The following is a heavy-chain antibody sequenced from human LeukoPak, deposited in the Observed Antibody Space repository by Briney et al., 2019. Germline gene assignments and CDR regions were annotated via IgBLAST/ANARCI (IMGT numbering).Heavy chain of an antibody. V-gene: IGHV4-59*12. CDR3: AREEVPHGFDI. CDR1: GGSFSSYY. Sequence: PSETLSLTCTVSGGSFSSYYWNWIRQPPGKGLELIGYIYYSGSTNYNPSLKSRVAISVDTSKNQFSLKLSSVTAADTAVYYCAREEVPHGFDIWGQGTMVTVSS. J-gene: IGHJ3*02. CDR2: IYYSGST.